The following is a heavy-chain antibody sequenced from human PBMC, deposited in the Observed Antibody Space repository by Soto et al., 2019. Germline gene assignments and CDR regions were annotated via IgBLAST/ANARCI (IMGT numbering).Heavy chain of an antibody. CDR3: ARGWFGPDV. D-gene: IGHD3-10*01. V-gene: IGHV3-74*01. Sequence: EVQLVESGGGLVQPGGSLRLSCAASEFTFSGRSVHWVRQAPGKGLVWVSGIDKVGTDSTYADSVKGRFTSSRDNAKNTVYLQMDSLRVEVTAVYYCARGWFGPDVWGKGTRVTVSS. CDR2: IDKVGTDS. J-gene: IGHJ6*03. CDR1: EFTFSGRS.